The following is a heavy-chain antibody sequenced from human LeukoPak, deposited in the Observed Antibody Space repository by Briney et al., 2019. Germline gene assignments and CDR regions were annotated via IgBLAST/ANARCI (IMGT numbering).Heavy chain of an antibody. D-gene: IGHD5-12*01. Sequence: GGSLRLSCAASGFTVSSNYMSWVRQAPGKGLEWVSVIYSGGSTYYADSVKGRFTISRDNSKNTLYLQMNSLRAEDTAVYYCARGVSQWLRSLDYWGQGTLVTVSS. V-gene: IGHV3-66*01. J-gene: IGHJ4*02. CDR1: GFTVSSNY. CDR3: ARGVSQWLRSLDY. CDR2: IYSGGST.